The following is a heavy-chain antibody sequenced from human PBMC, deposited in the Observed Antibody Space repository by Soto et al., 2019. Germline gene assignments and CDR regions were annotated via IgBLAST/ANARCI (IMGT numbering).Heavy chain of an antibody. J-gene: IGHJ6*02. V-gene: IGHV3-48*02. Sequence: GGSLRLSCAASGFTFSSYSMNWVRQAPGKGLEWVSYISSSSSTIYYADSVKGRFTISRDNAKNSLYLQMNSLRDEDTAVYYCARDPYYYDSSGYYDVVYYYYYGMDVWGQGTTVTVSS. CDR2: ISSSSSTI. CDR3: ARDPYYYDSSGYYDVVYYYYYGMDV. CDR1: GFTFSSYS. D-gene: IGHD3-22*01.